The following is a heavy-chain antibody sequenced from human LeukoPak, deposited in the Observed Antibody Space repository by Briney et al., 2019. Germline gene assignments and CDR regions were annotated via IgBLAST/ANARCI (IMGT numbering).Heavy chain of an antibody. D-gene: IGHD1-1*01. CDR1: GYIFTTYW. CDR3: ARPRTQGGGTSAFDV. J-gene: IGHJ3*01. V-gene: IGHV5-51*01. CDR2: IYPADSDT. Sequence: GESLKISCRGSGYIFTTYWIAWVRQVPGKGLEWMGIIYPADSDTRYSPSFQGQVTISADKSITTAYLQWSSLKASDTAMYYCARPRTQGGGTSAFDVWGQGTMVTVSS.